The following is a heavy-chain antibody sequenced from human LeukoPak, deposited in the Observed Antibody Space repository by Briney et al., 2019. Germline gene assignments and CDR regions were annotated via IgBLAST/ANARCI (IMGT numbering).Heavy chain of an antibody. CDR3: ASRNWGRPFDY. CDR1: GFTFSSYE. J-gene: IGHJ4*02. D-gene: IGHD7-27*01. CDR2: ISSSGSTI. Sequence: GGSLRLSCAASGFTFSSYEMNWVRQAPGKGLEWGSYISSSGSTIYYADSVKGRFTISRDDAKNSLYLQMNSLRAEDTAVYYCASRNWGRPFDYWGQGTLVTVSS. V-gene: IGHV3-48*03.